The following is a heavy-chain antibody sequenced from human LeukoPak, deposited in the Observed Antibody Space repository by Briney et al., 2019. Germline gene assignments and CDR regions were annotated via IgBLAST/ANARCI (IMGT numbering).Heavy chain of an antibody. CDR2: IIPIFGTA. D-gene: IGHD2-8*02. J-gene: IGHJ4*02. CDR1: GYTFTSYG. CDR3: ARDPAPTGDR. V-gene: IGHV1-69*13. Sequence: GASVKVSCKASGYTFTSYGISWVRQAPGQGLEWMGGIIPIFGTANYAQKFQGRVTITADESTSTAYMELSSLRSEDTAVYYCARDPAPTGDRWGQGTLVTVSS.